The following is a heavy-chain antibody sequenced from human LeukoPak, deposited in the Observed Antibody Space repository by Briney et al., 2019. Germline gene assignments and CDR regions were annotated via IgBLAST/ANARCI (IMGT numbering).Heavy chain of an antibody. CDR2: IYTSGST. Sequence: SETLSLTCTVSGVSISNYYWSWIRQPAGKGLEWIGRIYTSGSTNYNPSLKSRVTMSVDTSKNQFSLKLSSVTAADTAVYYCAREPRNYYDSSGYYHDAFDIWGQGTMVTVSS. J-gene: IGHJ3*02. CDR1: GVSISNYY. V-gene: IGHV4-4*07. CDR3: AREPRNYYDSSGYYHDAFDI. D-gene: IGHD3-22*01.